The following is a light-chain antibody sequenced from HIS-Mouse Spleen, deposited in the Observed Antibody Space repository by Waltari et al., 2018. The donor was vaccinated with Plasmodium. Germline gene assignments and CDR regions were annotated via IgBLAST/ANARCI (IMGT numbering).Light chain of an antibody. Sequence: DIVVTQTPLSLSVTPVQPASISCKSSQSRLHGDGKTYLYWYMQKPGQPPKLLIYEVSNRCSGVQDRFSGSGSGTDFTLKSSRVEAEDVGGYYCMQSIQLPLTFGGGTKVEIK. V-gene: IGKV2D-29*01. CDR2: EVS. CDR3: MQSIQLPLT. J-gene: IGKJ4*01. CDR1: QSRLHGDGKTY.